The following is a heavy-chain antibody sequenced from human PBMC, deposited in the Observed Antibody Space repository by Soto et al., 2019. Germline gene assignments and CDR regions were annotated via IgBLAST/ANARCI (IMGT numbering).Heavy chain of an antibody. V-gene: IGHV4-30-2*01. Sequence: QLQLQESGSGLVKPSQTLSLTCAVSGGSIISASHSWTWIRQPPREGLEWIGYISHTGSTNHNPSQKSRVTMSVDRSKNQFSLNLDSVTAADTAVYYCAREVFSAGSSNWFDPWGQGTLVTVSS. CDR1: GGSIISASHS. J-gene: IGHJ5*02. D-gene: IGHD2-15*01. CDR2: ISHTGST. CDR3: AREVFSAGSSNWFDP.